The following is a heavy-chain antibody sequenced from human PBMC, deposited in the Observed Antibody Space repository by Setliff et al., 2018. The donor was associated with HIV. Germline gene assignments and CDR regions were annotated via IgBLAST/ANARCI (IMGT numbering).Heavy chain of an antibody. D-gene: IGHD3-22*01. V-gene: IGHV3-23*01. Sequence: GGSLRLSCAASGFTFSGYSMTWVRQKPWRGLEWVSLIQSGGIIYYADSVKGRFTISRDNSNNTLSLQMSSLRAEDTALYYCAKLDYYDYSGSWARKVAIDFWGRGTMVTVSS. CDR3: AKLDYYDYSGSWARKVAIDF. J-gene: IGHJ3*01. CDR2: IQSGGII. CDR1: GFTFSGYS.